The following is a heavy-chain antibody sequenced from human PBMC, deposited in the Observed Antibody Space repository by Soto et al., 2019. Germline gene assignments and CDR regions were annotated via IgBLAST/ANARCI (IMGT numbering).Heavy chain of an antibody. J-gene: IGHJ6*03. CDR1: GGSISSSSYY. V-gene: IGHV4-39*01. Sequence: SETLSLTCTVSGGSISSSSYYWGWIRQPPGKGLEWIGSIYYSGSTYYNPSLKSRVTISVDTSKNQFSLKLSSVTAADTAVYYCARTAYRYGVVPAAISEDYYYYYMDVWGKGTTVT. CDR3: ARTAYRYGVVPAAISEDYYYYYMDV. CDR2: IYYSGST. D-gene: IGHD2-2*02.